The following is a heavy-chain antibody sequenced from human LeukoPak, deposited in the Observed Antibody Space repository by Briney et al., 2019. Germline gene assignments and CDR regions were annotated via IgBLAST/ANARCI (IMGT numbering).Heavy chain of an antibody. CDR3: AKLYGDYYYYFDY. Sequence: GGSPRLSCAASGFTFSRSAMSWVRQAPGKGLEWVSGISGYGGSTYYADSVKGRFTISRDNSKNMVYLQMSSLRAEDTAVYYCAKLYGDYYYYFDYWGQGTLVTVSS. CDR2: ISGYGGST. D-gene: IGHD4-17*01. CDR1: GFTFSRSA. J-gene: IGHJ4*02. V-gene: IGHV3-23*01.